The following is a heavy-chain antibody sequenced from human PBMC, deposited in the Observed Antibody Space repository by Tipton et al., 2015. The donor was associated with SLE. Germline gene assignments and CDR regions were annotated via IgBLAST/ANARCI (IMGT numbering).Heavy chain of an antibody. CDR2: IHYSGST. CDR1: GGSISSYY. Sequence: TLSLTCTVSGGSISSYYWNWIRQPPGKGLEWIGHIHYSGSTTYNPSLQSRVTISRDPSKNQFSLKLTSVTAADTAVYYCARDQVGVGDLDFWGQGSLVTVSS. V-gene: IGHV4-59*01. CDR3: ARDQVGVGDLDF. D-gene: IGHD3-16*01. J-gene: IGHJ4*02.